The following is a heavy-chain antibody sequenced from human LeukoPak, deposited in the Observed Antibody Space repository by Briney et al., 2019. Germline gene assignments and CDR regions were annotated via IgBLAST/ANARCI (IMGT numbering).Heavy chain of an antibody. D-gene: IGHD6-19*01. Sequence: ASVKVSCKASGGTFSSYAISWVRQAPGQGLEWMGGIIPTFGTANYAQKFQGRVTITADESTGTAYMELSSLRSEDTAVYYCAREGRSGWTDGDLKFDYWGQGTLVTVSS. CDR2: IIPTFGTA. CDR3: AREGRSGWTDGDLKFDY. CDR1: GGTFSSYA. J-gene: IGHJ4*02. V-gene: IGHV1-69*13.